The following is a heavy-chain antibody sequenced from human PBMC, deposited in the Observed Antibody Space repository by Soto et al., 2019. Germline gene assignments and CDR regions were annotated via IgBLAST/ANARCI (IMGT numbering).Heavy chain of an antibody. J-gene: IGHJ4*02. V-gene: IGHV3-7*03. CDR3: ASTRGY. Sequence: EVLVVESGGGLVQPGGSLRLSCAVSGFTFSGGYWMKWVRQAPGKGLEWVATIKEDGRETYYVDSVKGRFTISRDSAKNSLYLQMNSLIVEDTAVYYCASTRGYWGQGTQVTGSS. CDR2: IKEDGRET. D-gene: IGHD3-3*01. CDR1: GFTFSGGYW.